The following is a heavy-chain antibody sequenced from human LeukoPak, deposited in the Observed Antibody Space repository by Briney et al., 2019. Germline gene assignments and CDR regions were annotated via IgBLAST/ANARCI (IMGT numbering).Heavy chain of an antibody. V-gene: IGHV3-33*01. CDR2: IWYGGSNK. J-gene: IGHJ4*02. CDR3: ARDRGYSTFDY. D-gene: IGHD4-23*01. Sequence: GGSLRLSCAASGFTFRSYGMHWVRQAPGKGLEWVAVIWYGGSNKYYADSVKGRFTISRDNSKNTLYLQMNSLRAEDTAVYYCARDRGYSTFDYWGQGTLVTVSS. CDR1: GFTFRSYG.